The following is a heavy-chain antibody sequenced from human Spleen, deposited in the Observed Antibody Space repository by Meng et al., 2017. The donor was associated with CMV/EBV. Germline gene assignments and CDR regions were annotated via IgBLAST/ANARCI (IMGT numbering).Heavy chain of an antibody. CDR1: GGSISSSSYY. J-gene: IGHJ4*02. CDR2: IYYSGSI. V-gene: IGHV4-39*01. Sequence: GSLRLSCTVSGGSISSSSYYWGWIRQPPGKGLEWIGSIYYSGSIYYNPSLKSRVTISVDTSKNQFSLKLSSVTAADTAVYYCARQDVGYCTNGVCYFQKTWGQGTLVTVSS. D-gene: IGHD2-8*01. CDR3: ARQDVGYCTNGVCYFQKT.